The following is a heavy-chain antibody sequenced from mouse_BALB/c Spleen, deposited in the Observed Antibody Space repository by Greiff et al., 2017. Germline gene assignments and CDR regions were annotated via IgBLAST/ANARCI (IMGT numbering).Heavy chain of an antibody. CDR2: INPSTGYT. Sequence: VQLQQSGAELAKPGASVKMSCKASGYTFTSYWMHWVKQRPGQGLEWIGYINPSTGYTEYNQKFTDKATLTTDTSSSTAYMQLSSLTSEDSAVYYCARATVYAMDCWGKGTSLTVSS. V-gene: IGHV1-7*01. D-gene: IGHD1-1*01. J-gene: IGHJ4*01. CDR3: ARATVYAMDC. CDR1: GYTFTSYW.